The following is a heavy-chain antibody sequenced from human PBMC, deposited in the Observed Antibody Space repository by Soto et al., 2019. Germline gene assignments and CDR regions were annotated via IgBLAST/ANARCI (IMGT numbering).Heavy chain of an antibody. CDR2: IYPGDSDT. CDR1: GYSFTPFW. V-gene: IGHV5-51*01. Sequence: GESLKISCKGSGYSFTPFWIGWVRQMPGKGLEWMGFIYPGDSDTRYSPSFQDQVTISADKSISTAYLQWSSLKASDTAMYYCASRKKTSDAFDIWGQGTMVTVSS. D-gene: IGHD1-1*01. CDR3: ASRKKTSDAFDI. J-gene: IGHJ3*02.